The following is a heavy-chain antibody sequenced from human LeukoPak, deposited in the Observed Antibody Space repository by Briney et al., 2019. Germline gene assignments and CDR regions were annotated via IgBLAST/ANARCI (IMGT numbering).Heavy chain of an antibody. CDR2: ISPNGVIT. J-gene: IGHJ4*02. D-gene: IGHD5-24*01. CDR1: GFTFSNYW. Sequence: GGSLRLSCAASGFTFSNYWMNWVRQAPGKGLEWVSGISPNGVITYYADSVKGRFTISRDNSKGTVSLQMNSLRPEDTAVYYCAKDDAWLQYGDWGRGTLVTVSS. CDR3: AKDDAWLQYGD. V-gene: IGHV3-23*01.